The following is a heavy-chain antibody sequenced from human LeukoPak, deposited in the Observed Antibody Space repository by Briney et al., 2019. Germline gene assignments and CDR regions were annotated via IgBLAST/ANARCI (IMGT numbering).Heavy chain of an antibody. Sequence: SLRLSCAASGFTFDDYAMHWVRQAPGKGLEWVSGISWHSGSIGYADSVKGRFTISRNNAKNSLYLQMNSLRAEDTALYYCAKDRRGGYYYYYMDVWGKGTTVTVSS. CDR2: ISWHSGSI. D-gene: IGHD3-10*01. J-gene: IGHJ6*03. CDR1: GFTFDDYA. CDR3: AKDRRGGYYYYYMDV. V-gene: IGHV3-9*01.